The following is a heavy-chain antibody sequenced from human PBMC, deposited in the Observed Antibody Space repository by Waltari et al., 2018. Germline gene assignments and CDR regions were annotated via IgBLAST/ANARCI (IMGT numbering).Heavy chain of an antibody. V-gene: IGHV4-31*03. D-gene: IGHD5-18*01. CDR2: IYYSGST. CDR1: GGSISSGCYY. Sequence: QVQLQESGPGLVKPSQTLSLTCTVSGGSISSGCYYWSWIRQHPGKGLEWIGYIYYSGSTYYNPSLKSRVTISVDTSKNQFSLKLSSVTAADTAVYYCARALEVDTAMVIDYWGQGTLVTVSS. CDR3: ARALEVDTAMVIDY. J-gene: IGHJ4*02.